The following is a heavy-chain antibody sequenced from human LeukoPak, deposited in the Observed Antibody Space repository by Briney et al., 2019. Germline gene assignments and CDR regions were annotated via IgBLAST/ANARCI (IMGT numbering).Heavy chain of an antibody. D-gene: IGHD2-15*01. CDR2: ISNSGGST. V-gene: IGHV3-23*01. Sequence: PGGSLRLSCAASGFTFSSYAMSWVRQAPGKGLEWVSVISNSGGSTFYADSVKGRFTISRDNSKNTLYLQMNSLRAEDTALYYCAAIPPGAAAYDFWGQGTLVIVSS. CDR1: GFTFSSYA. J-gene: IGHJ4*02. CDR3: AAIPPGAAAYDF.